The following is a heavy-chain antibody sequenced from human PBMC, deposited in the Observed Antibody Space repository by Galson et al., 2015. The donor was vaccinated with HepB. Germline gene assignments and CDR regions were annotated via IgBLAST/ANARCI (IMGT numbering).Heavy chain of an antibody. CDR2: ISYDGSNK. Sequence: SLRLSCAASGFTFSSYAFHWVRQAPGKGLEWVAVISYDGSNKNYADSVKGRFTISRDESRNTPHLQMNSLRAEDTAIYYCARDKDPSRSWVDGLIYYGLAIWGQGTTVTVSS. D-gene: IGHD6-13*01. CDR1: GFTFSSYA. J-gene: IGHJ6*02. V-gene: IGHV3-30*04. CDR3: ARDKDPSRSWVDGLIYYGLAI.